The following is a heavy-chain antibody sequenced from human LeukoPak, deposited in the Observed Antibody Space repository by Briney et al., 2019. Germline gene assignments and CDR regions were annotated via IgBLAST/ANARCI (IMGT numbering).Heavy chain of an antibody. CDR2: IVVDSTKT. CDR3: AAATVAADPFFDY. V-gene: IGHV1-58*01. CDR1: GFIFSSSA. D-gene: IGHD2-15*01. Sequence: SVTVSCKASGFIFSSSAVQWVRQARGQRLEWIGWIVVDSTKTNYAQKFQERVTITRDMSTSTVYMELSSLRSEDTAVYYCAAATVAADPFFDYWGQETVVTVSS. J-gene: IGHJ4*02.